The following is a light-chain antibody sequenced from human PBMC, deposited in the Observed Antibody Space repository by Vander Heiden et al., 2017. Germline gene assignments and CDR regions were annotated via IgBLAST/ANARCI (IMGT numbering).Light chain of an antibody. CDR2: AAS. CDR1: QGISSY. CDR3: QQLNSYPIT. V-gene: IGKV1-9*01. Sequence: DIQLTQSPSFLSASVGDRVTITCRASQGISSYLAWYQQKPGKAPKLLIYAASTLQSGVPSRFSGRGSGTEFTLTISSLQPEDFATYYCQQLNSYPITFGGGTKVEIK. J-gene: IGKJ4*01.